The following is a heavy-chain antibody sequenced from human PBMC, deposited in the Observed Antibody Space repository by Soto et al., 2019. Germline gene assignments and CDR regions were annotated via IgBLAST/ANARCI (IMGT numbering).Heavy chain of an antibody. CDR1: GLTFSSYA. CDR2: ISSGGGST. J-gene: IGHJ2*01. CDR3: ANIPPASDYYDITAHQGYFDL. Sequence: EVQLLESGGGLVQPGGSLRVSCAASGLTFSSYAMSWVRQAPGKGLEWVSGISSGGGSTYYADSVKGRFTVSRDKSKNSLSLQMTSLRAEDTALYYCANIPPASDYYDITAHQGYFDLWGRGTLFTVSS. V-gene: IGHV3-23*01. D-gene: IGHD3-22*01.